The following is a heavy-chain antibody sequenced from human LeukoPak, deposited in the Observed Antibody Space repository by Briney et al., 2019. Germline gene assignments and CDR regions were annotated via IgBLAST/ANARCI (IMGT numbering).Heavy chain of an antibody. Sequence: KTSETLSLTCTVSGGSVSSGSYYWSWIRQPPGKGLEWIGYVYYSGSTYYSPSLKSRLTISVDTSKNQFSLKLNSVTAADTAVYYCARGGGGSSTVTTYWFDPWGQGALVTVSS. CDR2: VYYSGST. V-gene: IGHV4-30-4*01. D-gene: IGHD4-17*01. J-gene: IGHJ5*02. CDR1: GGSVSSGSYY. CDR3: ARGGGGSSTVTTYWFDP.